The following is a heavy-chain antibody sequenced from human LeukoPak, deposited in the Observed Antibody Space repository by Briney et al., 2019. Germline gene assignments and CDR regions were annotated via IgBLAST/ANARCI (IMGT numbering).Heavy chain of an antibody. CDR3: ARDRVGFRIAVLSSPAAVDY. CDR2: ISSSSSYI. J-gene: IGHJ4*02. V-gene: IGHV3-21*01. D-gene: IGHD6-19*01. Sequence: KPGGSLRLSCAASGFTFSSYSMNWVRQAPGKGLEWVSSISSSSSYIYYADSVKGRFTISRDNAKNSLYLQMNSLRAEDTAVYYCARDRVGFRIAVLSSPAAVDYWGQGTLVTVSS. CDR1: GFTFSSYS.